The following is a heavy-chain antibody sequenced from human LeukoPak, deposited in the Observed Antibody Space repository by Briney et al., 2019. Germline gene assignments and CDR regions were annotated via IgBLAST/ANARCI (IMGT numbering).Heavy chain of an antibody. CDR1: GYTFTGYY. CDR2: INPNSGGT. CDR3: ARDYCSGGSCYWFDP. Sequence: GASVKVSCKASGYTFTGYYMHWVRQAPGQGLEWMGWINPNSGGTNYAQKFQDRVTMTRDTSISTAYMELSRLRSDDTAVYYCARDYCSGGSCYWFDPWGQGTLVTVSS. D-gene: IGHD2-15*01. J-gene: IGHJ5*02. V-gene: IGHV1-2*02.